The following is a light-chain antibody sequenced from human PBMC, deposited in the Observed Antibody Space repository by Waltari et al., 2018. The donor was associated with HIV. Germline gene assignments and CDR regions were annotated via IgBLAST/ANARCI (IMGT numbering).Light chain of an antibody. CDR3: ASHAGSKDV. CDR1: SSDIGAYNY. J-gene: IGLJ2*01. V-gene: IGLV2-8*01. CDR2: DVT. Sequence: QSALTQPPSASGSPGQSVTNSCTGTSSDIGAYNYVSWFQQHPGKAPKLMIYDVTKRPSGVPDRFSGSKSGNAASLTVSGLQAEDEADYYCASHAGSKDVFGGGTRLTVL.